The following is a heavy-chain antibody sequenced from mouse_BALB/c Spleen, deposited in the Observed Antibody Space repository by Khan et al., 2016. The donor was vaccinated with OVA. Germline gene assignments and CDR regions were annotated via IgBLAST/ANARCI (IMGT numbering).Heavy chain of an antibody. J-gene: IGHJ1*01. Sequence: QIQLVQSGPELKKPGETVKISCKASGYTFTNYGMNWVKQAPGKGLKWMGRINTYTGEPTYANDFKGRFAFSLEPSASTADLQINNRKNEDTAKYFCARMKPIWYFDLWGAGTTVTVAA. CDR2: INTYTGEP. CDR1: GYTFTNYG. CDR3: ARMKPIWYFDL. V-gene: IGHV9-3-1*01.